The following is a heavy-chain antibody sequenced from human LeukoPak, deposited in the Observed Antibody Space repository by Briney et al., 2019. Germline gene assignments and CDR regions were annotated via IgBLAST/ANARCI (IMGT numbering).Heavy chain of an antibody. V-gene: IGHV3-33*08. J-gene: IGHJ4*02. CDR3: AIEYGTPGYSSGYDYFDY. D-gene: IGHD3-22*01. CDR1: GLLYSRYR. Sequence: GGPLSLSCAPSGLLYSRYRLHWARHATDKGLVWVAVLWYDEMNRYYAGSVKGRFTISRDNSKKTLYLQTNSLRAEDTGAYYCAIEYGTPGYSSGYDYFDYWGQGTLVTVSS. CDR2: LWYDEMNR.